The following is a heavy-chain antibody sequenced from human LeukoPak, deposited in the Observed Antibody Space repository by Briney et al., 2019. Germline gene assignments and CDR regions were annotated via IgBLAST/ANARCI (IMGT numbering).Heavy chain of an antibody. CDR3: ASDKWIQLWFDY. CDR2: ISSSGSTI. CDR1: GFTFSDYY. D-gene: IGHD5-18*01. J-gene: IGHJ4*02. V-gene: IGHV3-11*04. Sequence: GGSLRLSCAASGFTFSDYYMSWIRQAPGKGLEWVSYISSSGSTIYYADSVKGRFTISRDNAKNSLYLQMNSLRAEDTAVYYCASDKWIQLWFDYWGQRTLVTVSS.